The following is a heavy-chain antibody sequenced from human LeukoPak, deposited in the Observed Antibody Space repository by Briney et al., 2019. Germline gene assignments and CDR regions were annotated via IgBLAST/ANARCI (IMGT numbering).Heavy chain of an antibody. CDR1: GGSISSGSYY. V-gene: IGHV4-61*02. CDR2: IYTSGST. D-gene: IGHD6-19*01. Sequence: SQTLSLTCTVSGGSISSGSYYWSWIRQPAGKGLEWIGRIYTSGSTNYNPSLKSRVTISVDTSKNQFSLKLSSVTAADTAVYYCARVGYGSGSPRRAFDIWGQGTMVTVSS. CDR3: ARVGYGSGSPRRAFDI. J-gene: IGHJ3*02.